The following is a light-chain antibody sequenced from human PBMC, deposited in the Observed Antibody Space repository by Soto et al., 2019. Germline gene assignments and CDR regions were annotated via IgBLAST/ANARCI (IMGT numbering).Light chain of an antibody. Sequence: IVMTQSPLSLPVTPGEPASISCRSSQSLLHTSGDNYLDWYVQKPGQSPQLLIYLGSRRDSGVPERFSGSRSGPDFPLKSSRVEAEDVGIQYCMQALQTLPYTLGQGTKLEIK. J-gene: IGKJ2*01. V-gene: IGKV2-28*01. CDR2: LGS. CDR1: QSLLHTSGDNY. CDR3: MQALQTLPYT.